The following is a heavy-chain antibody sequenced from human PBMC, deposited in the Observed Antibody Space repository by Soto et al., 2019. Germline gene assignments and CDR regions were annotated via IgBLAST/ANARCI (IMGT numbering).Heavy chain of an antibody. V-gene: IGHV3-23*01. Sequence: GGSLRLSCAASGFTFSSYAMNWVRQAPGKGLEWVSVITGSGGSTKYADYVKGRFTISRDNSKNTLYLQMNRLRAEDTAVYYCAKKYCARGLGHTVGPGLLDCWGQGTLVTV. J-gene: IGHJ4*02. D-gene: IGHD2-8*01. CDR3: AKKYCARGLGHTVGPGLLDC. CDR2: ITGSGGST. CDR1: GFTFSSYA.